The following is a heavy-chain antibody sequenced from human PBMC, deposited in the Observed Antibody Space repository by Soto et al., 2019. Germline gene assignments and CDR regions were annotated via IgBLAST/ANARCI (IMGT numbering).Heavy chain of an antibody. CDR3: ASPYSYGSG. V-gene: IGHV3-30-3*01. CDR2: ISYDGSDK. D-gene: IGHD3-10*01. Sequence: QVQLVESGGGVVQPGRSLRLSCAASGFTFTNYAMHWVRQAPGKGLEWVAVISYDGSDKYYADSVKGRFTISRDNSKNTLYLQMNSLRAEDTAVYYCASPYSYGSGWGQGTPVTVSS. J-gene: IGHJ4*02. CDR1: GFTFTNYA.